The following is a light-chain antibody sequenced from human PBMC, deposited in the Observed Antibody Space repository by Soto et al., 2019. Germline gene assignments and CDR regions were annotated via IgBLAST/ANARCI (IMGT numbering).Light chain of an antibody. Sequence: QSAPTQPASVSGSPGQSITISCTGTSSDVGGYTYVSWYQLHPGKAPKLMIYDVSNRPSGVSNRFSGSKSGNTSSLTISGLQAEDEADYYCSSYTSSSSVIFGGGTKLTVL. CDR1: SSDVGGYTY. CDR3: SSYTSSSSVI. J-gene: IGLJ2*01. CDR2: DVS. V-gene: IGLV2-14*01.